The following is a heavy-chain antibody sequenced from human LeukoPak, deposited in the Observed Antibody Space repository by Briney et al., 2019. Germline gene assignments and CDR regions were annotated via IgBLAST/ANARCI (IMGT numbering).Heavy chain of an antibody. CDR1: GGTFSSYA. CDR3: ATQYCSSTSCYTWHYYYYMDV. Sequence: SVKVSCKASGGTFSSYAISWVRQAPGQGLEWMGGIIPIFGTANYAQKFQGRVTITADESTSTAYMELSSLRSEDTAVYYCATQYCSSTSCYTWHYYYYMDVWGKGTTVTVSS. D-gene: IGHD2-2*02. J-gene: IGHJ6*03. V-gene: IGHV1-69*13. CDR2: IIPIFGTA.